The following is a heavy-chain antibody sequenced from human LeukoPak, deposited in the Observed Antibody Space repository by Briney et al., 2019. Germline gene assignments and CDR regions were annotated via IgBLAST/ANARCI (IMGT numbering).Heavy chain of an antibody. CDR3: ARRSGSYQGGYFDY. CDR1: GFTFSNAW. D-gene: IGHD1-26*01. CDR2: INHSGST. J-gene: IGHJ4*02. Sequence: GSLRLSCAASGFTFSNAWMSWVRQAPGKGLEWIGEINHSGSTNYNPSLKSRVTISVDTSKNQFSLKLSSVTAADTAVYYCARRSGSYQGGYFDYWGQGTLVTVSS. V-gene: IGHV4-34*01.